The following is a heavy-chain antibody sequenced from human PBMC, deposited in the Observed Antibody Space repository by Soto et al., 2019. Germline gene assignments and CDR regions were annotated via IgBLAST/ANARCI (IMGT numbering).Heavy chain of an antibody. CDR1: GYSFTSYW. D-gene: IGHD3-22*01. CDR3: ARHQGDSSGGLGDYYYGMDV. V-gene: IGHV5-51*01. Sequence: SLKISCKGSGYSFTSYWIGWVRQMPGKGLEWMGIIYPGDSDTRYSPSFQGQVTISADKSISTAYLQWSSLKASDTAMYYCARHQGDSSGGLGDYYYGMDVWGQGTTVTVSS. J-gene: IGHJ6*02. CDR2: IYPGDSDT.